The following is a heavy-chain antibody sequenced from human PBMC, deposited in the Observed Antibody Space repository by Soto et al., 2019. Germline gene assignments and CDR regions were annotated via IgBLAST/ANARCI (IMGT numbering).Heavy chain of an antibody. CDR1: GFTFSSYW. CDR2: IKQDGSEK. V-gene: IGHV3-7*01. CDR3: ARDLDLRDFWSGHFGGVWFDP. J-gene: IGHJ5*02. D-gene: IGHD3-3*01. Sequence: EVQLVESGGGLVQPGGSLRLSCAASGFTFSSYWMSWVRQAPGKGLEWVANIKQDGSEKYYVHSVKGRFTISRDNAKITLYLQMSRRRPQDTAVYYCARDLDLRDFWSGHFGGVWFDPWGQGTLVTVSS.